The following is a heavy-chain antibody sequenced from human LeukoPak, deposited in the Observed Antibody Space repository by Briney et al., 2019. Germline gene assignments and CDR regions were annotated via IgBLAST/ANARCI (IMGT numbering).Heavy chain of an antibody. Sequence: SVKVSCKASGGTFSRYGISWVRQAPGQGLEWMGRIIPFLGMTDYAQKFQGRVTITADKSTTTAYMELSSLRSEDTAVYFCARGFESSTSFVSDFDFWGQGSLVTVSS. CDR3: ARGFESSTSFVSDFDF. J-gene: IGHJ4*02. V-gene: IGHV1-69*04. CDR2: IIPFLGMT. CDR1: GGTFSRYG. D-gene: IGHD6-13*01.